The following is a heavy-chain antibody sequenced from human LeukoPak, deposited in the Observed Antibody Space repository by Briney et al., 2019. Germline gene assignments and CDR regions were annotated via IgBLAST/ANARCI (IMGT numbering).Heavy chain of an antibody. J-gene: IGHJ4*02. D-gene: IGHD1-26*01. CDR1: GGSISSYY. Sequence: SETLSLTCTVSGGSISSYYWSWIRQAPGKGLEWIGSIYYSGSTYYNPSLKSRVTISVDTSKNQFSLRLNSVNAADTAVFYCARQGYSDFSSRPFDYWGQGTLVTVSS. V-gene: IGHV4-59*05. CDR3: ARQGYSDFSSRPFDY. CDR2: IYYSGST.